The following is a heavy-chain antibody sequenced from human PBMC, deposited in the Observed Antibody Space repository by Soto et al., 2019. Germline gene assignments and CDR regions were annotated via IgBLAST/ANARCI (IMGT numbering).Heavy chain of an antibody. V-gene: IGHV3-30-3*01. Sequence: QVQLVESGGGVVQPGRSLRLSCAASGFTFSSYAMHWVRQAPGKGLEWVAVISYDGSNKCYADSVKGRFTISRDNSKNTLYLQMNSLRAEDTAVYYCARGSSGWYKDAFDIWGQGTMVTVSS. J-gene: IGHJ3*02. CDR2: ISYDGSNK. D-gene: IGHD6-19*01. CDR3: ARGSSGWYKDAFDI. CDR1: GFTFSSYA.